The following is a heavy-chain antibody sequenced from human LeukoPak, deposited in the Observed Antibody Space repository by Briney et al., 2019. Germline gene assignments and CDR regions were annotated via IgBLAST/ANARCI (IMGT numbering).Heavy chain of an antibody. Sequence: PGGSLRLSCAASGFTFSSYEMNWVRQAPGKGLEWVSYISSSGSTIYYADSVKGRFTISRDNAKNTLYLQMNSLRAEDTAVYYCARVIGGYSYGYPDYWGQGTLVTVSS. CDR2: ISSSGSTI. D-gene: IGHD5-18*01. J-gene: IGHJ4*02. CDR3: ARVIGGYSYGYPDY. CDR1: GFTFSSYE. V-gene: IGHV3-48*03.